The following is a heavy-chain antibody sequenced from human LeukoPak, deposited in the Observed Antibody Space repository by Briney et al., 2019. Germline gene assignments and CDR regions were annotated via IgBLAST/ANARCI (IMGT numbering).Heavy chain of an antibody. CDR2: IIPILGIA. Sequence: SVKVSSKASGGTFSSYTISWVRQAPGQGLEWMGRIIPILGIANYAQKFQGRVTITADKSTSTAYMELSSLRSEDTAVYYCARLVPAATPDSKNRDCWGQGTLVTVSS. V-gene: IGHV1-69*02. CDR1: GGTFSSYT. CDR3: ARLVPAATPDSKNRDC. J-gene: IGHJ4*02. D-gene: IGHD2-2*01.